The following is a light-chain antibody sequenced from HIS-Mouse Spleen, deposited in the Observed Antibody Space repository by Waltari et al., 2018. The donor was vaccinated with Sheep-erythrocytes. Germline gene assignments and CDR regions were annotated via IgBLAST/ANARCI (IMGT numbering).Light chain of an antibody. V-gene: IGLV3-1*01. J-gene: IGLJ1*01. CDR1: KLGDKY. Sequence: SYELTQPPSVSVSPGQTASITCSGDKLGDKYACWYQQTPGQSPVRVISQDSKRPSGIPERFAGSNSGNTATLTISGTQAMDEADYYCQAWDSSTYVFGTGTKVTVL. CDR3: QAWDSSTYV. CDR2: QDS.